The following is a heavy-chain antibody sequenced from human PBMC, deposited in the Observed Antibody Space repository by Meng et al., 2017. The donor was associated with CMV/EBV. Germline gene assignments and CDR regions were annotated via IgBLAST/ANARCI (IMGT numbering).Heavy chain of an antibody. CDR2: INSDGSST. J-gene: IGHJ3*02. V-gene: IGHV3-74*01. CDR1: GFTFSSYW. Sequence: GGSLRLSCAASGFTFSSYWMHWVRQAPGKGLVWVSRINSDGSSTSYADSVKGRFTISRDNAKNTLYLQMNSLRAEDTAVYYCARDGPNGIAVAGGDIWGQGTMVTVSS. D-gene: IGHD6-19*01. CDR3: ARDGPNGIAVAGGDI.